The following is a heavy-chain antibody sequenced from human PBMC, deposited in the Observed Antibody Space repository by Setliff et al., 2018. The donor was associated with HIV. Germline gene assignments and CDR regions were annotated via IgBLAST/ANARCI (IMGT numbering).Heavy chain of an antibody. Sequence: PSETLSLTCSVSGGSILSGGYYWSWIRQHPGRGLEWIGYIYYSGSTTYNPSLKSRVTISVDTSKNQFSLKLSSVTAADTAVYYCARDYYDYVWGSYRLFDYWGQGTLVTVSS. CDR3: ARDYYDYVWGSYRLFDY. D-gene: IGHD3-16*02. CDR1: GGSILSGGYY. J-gene: IGHJ4*02. V-gene: IGHV4-31*03. CDR2: IYYSGST.